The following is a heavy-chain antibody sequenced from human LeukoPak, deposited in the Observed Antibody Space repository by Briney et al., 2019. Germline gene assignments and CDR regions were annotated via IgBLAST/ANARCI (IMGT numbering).Heavy chain of an antibody. J-gene: IGHJ5*02. CDR2: IHFSGGA. Sequence: SETLSLTCTVSGDSISNYYWNWIRQPPGKGLEWIGHIHFSGGANYNPSLNSRVTISVGSTKNQFSLRLISVTAADTAVYYCATRVQMSTASATSNTWLDPWGQGTLVSVSS. CDR1: GDSISNYY. V-gene: IGHV4-59*03. D-gene: IGHD2-2*01. CDR3: ATRVQMSTASATSNTWLDP.